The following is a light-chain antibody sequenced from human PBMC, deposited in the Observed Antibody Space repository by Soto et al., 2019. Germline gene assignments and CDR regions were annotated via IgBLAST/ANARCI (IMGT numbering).Light chain of an antibody. CDR3: QQYNSYSWT. Sequence: DIQMTQSASTLSASVGDRVTITSRASQSISSWLAWYQQKPGKAPKLLIYKASSLESGVPSRFSGSGSGTEFTLTISSLQPDDFATYYCQQYNSYSWTFGQGTKVEIK. V-gene: IGKV1-5*03. CDR1: QSISSW. J-gene: IGKJ1*01. CDR2: KAS.